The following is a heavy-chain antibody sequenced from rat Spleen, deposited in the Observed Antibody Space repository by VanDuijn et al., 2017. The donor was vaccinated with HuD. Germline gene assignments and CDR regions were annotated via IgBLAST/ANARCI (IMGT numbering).Heavy chain of an antibody. CDR1: GYSITSNY. J-gene: IGHJ1*01. CDR2: ISYSGST. Sequence: EVHLQESGPGLVKPSQSLSLTCSVTGYSITSNYWGWIRKFPGNKMEWMGYISYSGSTGYNPSLKSRISITRDTSKNQFFLQLNSVTTEDTATYYCTRGIRRVYWYFDFWGPGTMVTVSS. D-gene: IGHD1-11*01. CDR3: TRGIRRVYWYFDF. V-gene: IGHV3-1*01.